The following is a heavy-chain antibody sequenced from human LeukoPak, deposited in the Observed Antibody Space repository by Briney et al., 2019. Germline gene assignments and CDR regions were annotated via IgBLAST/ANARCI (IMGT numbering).Heavy chain of an antibody. CDR3: AREGQGWLQLYLPFDY. CDR1: GFTFGDYA. J-gene: IGHJ4*02. CDR2: ISSSSSTI. V-gene: IGHV3-48*01. Sequence: GGSLRLSCTASGFTFGDYAMSWFRQAPGKGLEWVSYISSSSSTIYYADSVKGRFTISRDNAKNSLYLQMNSLRAEDTAVYYCAREGQGWLQLYLPFDYWGQGTLVTVSS. D-gene: IGHD5-24*01.